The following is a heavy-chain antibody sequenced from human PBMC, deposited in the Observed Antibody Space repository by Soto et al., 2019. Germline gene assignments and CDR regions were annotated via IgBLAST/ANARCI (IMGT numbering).Heavy chain of an antibody. CDR3: ARVPDY. D-gene: IGHD2-2*01. CDR2: MYHSGST. J-gene: IGHJ4*02. CDR1: GGSISSSNW. V-gene: IGHV4-4*02. Sequence: SETLSLTCAVSGGSISSSNWWSWVRQPPGKGLEWIGDMYHSGSTYYNPSLKSRVTISIDRSKNQFSLKLSSVTAADTAVYYCARVPDYWGQGILVTVS.